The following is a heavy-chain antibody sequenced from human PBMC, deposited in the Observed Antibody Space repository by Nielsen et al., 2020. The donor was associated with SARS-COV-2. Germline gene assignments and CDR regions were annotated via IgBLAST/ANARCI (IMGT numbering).Heavy chain of an antibody. CDR1: GFTFSSYS. J-gene: IGHJ3*02. D-gene: IGHD3-22*01. CDR3: ARAPITMIVVVNAFDI. V-gene: IGHV3-48*01. Sequence: GGSLRLSCAASGFTFSSYSMNWVRQAPGKGLEWVSYISSSSSTIYYADSVKGRFTISRDNAKNSLYLQMNSLRAEDTAVYYCARAPITMIVVVNAFDIWGQGTMVTVSS. CDR2: ISSSSSTI.